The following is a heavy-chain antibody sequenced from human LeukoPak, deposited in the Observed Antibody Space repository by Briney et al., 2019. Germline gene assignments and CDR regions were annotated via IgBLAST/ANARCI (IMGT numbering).Heavy chain of an antibody. CDR1: GFTVSSNY. CDR3: ARGGRYQPFDP. J-gene: IGHJ5*02. CDR2: IYSGGST. V-gene: IGHV3-66*02. Sequence: PGGSLRLSCAASGFTVSSNYMSWVRQAPRKGLEWVSVIYSGGSTYYADSVKGRFTISRDNSKNTLYLQMNSLRAEDTAVYYCARGGRYQPFDPWGQGTLVTVSS. D-gene: IGHD2-2*01.